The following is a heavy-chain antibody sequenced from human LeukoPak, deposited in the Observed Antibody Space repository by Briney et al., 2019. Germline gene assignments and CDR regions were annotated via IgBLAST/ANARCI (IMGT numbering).Heavy chain of an antibody. CDR3: ATIKRGNIFGFFDF. Sequence: SETLSLTCTVSGGSFSSHYWSWVRQPPGKGLEWIGYVLDNVRTKDNPSLNSRFTLSADTSKNQFSLRLTSVTAADTAVYYCATIKRGNIFGFFDFRGQGILVTVSS. CDR2: VLDNVRT. V-gene: IGHV4-59*11. CDR1: GGSFSSHY. D-gene: IGHD5-18*01. J-gene: IGHJ4*02.